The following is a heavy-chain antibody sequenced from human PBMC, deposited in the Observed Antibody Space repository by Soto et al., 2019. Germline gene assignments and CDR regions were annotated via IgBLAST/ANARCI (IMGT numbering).Heavy chain of an antibody. Sequence: QVQLVQSGAEVKKPGSSVKVSCKASGDTFSSYPITRVRQAPGQGREWMGRIIPLLGIANYAQKFQGRVTITADKSTSTADMELSSLRSEDTAVYYCALVAYGMDVWGQGTTVTVSS. J-gene: IGHJ6*02. V-gene: IGHV1-69*02. CDR2: IIPLLGIA. CDR1: GDTFSSYP. CDR3: ALVAYGMDV. D-gene: IGHD2-8*02.